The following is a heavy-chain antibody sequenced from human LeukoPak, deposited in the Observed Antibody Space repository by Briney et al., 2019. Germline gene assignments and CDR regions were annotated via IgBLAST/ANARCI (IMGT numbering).Heavy chain of an antibody. CDR2: ISFDGSNK. V-gene: IGHV3-30-3*01. CDR3: AREATYYYDTSGYSFDY. CDR1: GFTFSSYA. Sequence: GRSLRLSCAASGFTFSSYAMHWVRQAPGKGLEWVAMISFDGSNKYYADSVKGRFTISRDNSKNTLYLQMNSLRAEDTAVYYCAREATYYYDTSGYSFDYWGQGTLVTVSS. J-gene: IGHJ4*02. D-gene: IGHD3-22*01.